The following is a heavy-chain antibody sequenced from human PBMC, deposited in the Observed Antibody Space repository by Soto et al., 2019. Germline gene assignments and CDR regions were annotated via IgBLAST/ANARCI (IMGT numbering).Heavy chain of an antibody. CDR1: GGTFSNYP. CDR3: ARGNHRWLQLWYFDL. Sequence: QVQRVQSGAEVKKPGSSVKVSCKASGGTFSNYPISWVRQAPGQGLEWMGVIIPIFGTVNYAQKFQGRVTITADESTSTAYMELSSLRSEDTAVYYCARGNHRWLQLWYFDLWGRGTLVTVSS. V-gene: IGHV1-69*12. CDR2: IIPIFGTV. J-gene: IGHJ2*01. D-gene: IGHD5-12*01.